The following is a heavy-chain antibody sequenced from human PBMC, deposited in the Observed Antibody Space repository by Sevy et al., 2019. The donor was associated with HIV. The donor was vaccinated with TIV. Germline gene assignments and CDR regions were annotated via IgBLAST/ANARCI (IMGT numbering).Heavy chain of an antibody. V-gene: IGHV1-18*01. CDR3: ARDEKEWVVVTPVYFDY. CDR1: GYTFTSYG. J-gene: IGHJ4*02. Sequence: ASVKVSFKASGYTFTSYGISWVRQAPGQGLEWMGWISAYNGNTNYAQKLQGRVTMTTDTSTSTAYMELRSLRSDDTAVYYCARDEKEWVVVTPVYFDYWGQGTLVTVSS. CDR2: ISAYNGNT. D-gene: IGHD3-22*01.